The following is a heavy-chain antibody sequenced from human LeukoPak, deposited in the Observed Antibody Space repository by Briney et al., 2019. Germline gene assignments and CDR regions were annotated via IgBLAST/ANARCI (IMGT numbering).Heavy chain of an antibody. J-gene: IGHJ4*02. Sequence: GASVKVSCKASGYTFTSYDINWVRQATGQGLEWMGWMNPNSGNTGYAQKFQGRVTITRNTSISTAYMELSSLRSEDTAVYYYARVLWLGTSPDYWGQGTLVTVSS. CDR3: ARVLWLGTSPDY. CDR1: GYTFTSYD. V-gene: IGHV1-8*03. CDR2: MNPNSGNT. D-gene: IGHD2-21*01.